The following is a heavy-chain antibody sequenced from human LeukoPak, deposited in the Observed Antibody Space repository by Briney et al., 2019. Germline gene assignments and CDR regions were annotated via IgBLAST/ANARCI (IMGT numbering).Heavy chain of an antibody. Sequence: PGGSLRLSCAASGFTFSSYSMNWVRQAPGKGLEWVSSISSSSSYIYYADSVKGRFTISRDNSKNTLYLQMNSLRAEDTAVYYCAKYRRYGSGEANNRGDMDVWGKGTTVTISS. CDR2: ISSSSSYI. J-gene: IGHJ6*03. D-gene: IGHD3-10*01. V-gene: IGHV3-21*04. CDR1: GFTFSSYS. CDR3: AKYRRYGSGEANNRGDMDV.